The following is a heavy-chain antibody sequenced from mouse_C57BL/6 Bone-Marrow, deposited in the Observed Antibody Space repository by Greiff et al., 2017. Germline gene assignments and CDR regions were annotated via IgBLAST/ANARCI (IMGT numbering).Heavy chain of an antibody. Sequence: VQLKQSGAELVRPGASVKLSCTASGFNIKDDYMHWVKQRPEQGLEWIGWIDPENGDTEYASKFQGKATITADTSSNTAYLQLSSLTSEDTAGYYCTMNAMDYWGQGTSVTVSS. CDR2: IDPENGDT. V-gene: IGHV14-4*01. CDR1: GFNIKDDY. J-gene: IGHJ4*01. CDR3: TMNAMDY.